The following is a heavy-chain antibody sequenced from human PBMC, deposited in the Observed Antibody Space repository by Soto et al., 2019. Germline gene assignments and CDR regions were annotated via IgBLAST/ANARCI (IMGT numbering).Heavy chain of an antibody. CDR1: GFTFSDYF. CDR3: VRWKNSFDY. D-gene: IGHD1-1*01. CDR2: SRNKANSYTT. V-gene: IGHV3-72*01. Sequence: EVQLVESGGGLVQPGGSLRLSCAVSGFTFSDYFMDWVRQTPDKGLEWIGRSRNKANSYTTEYAASVKGRFTVSRDASKNLFYLQMNSLKTEDTAVYFCVRWKNSFDYWGQGTLVTVSS. J-gene: IGHJ4*02.